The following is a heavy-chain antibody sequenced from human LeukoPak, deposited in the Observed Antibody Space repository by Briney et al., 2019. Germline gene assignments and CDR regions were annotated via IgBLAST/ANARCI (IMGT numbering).Heavy chain of an antibody. D-gene: IGHD7-27*01. CDR3: ARSTLGIEFDY. V-gene: IGHV1-18*01. CDR1: GYSFTNYG. J-gene: IGHJ4*02. Sequence: GESLKISCKASGYSFTNYGISWVRQAPGQGLEWMGWISAYNDNAHYAQGLEGRVTMTSETSTRTAYMELRSLRSDDTAVYYCARSTLGIEFDYWGQGSLVTVSS. CDR2: ISAYNDNA.